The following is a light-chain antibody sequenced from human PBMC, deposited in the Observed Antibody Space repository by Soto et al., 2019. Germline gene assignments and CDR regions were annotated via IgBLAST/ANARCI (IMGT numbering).Light chain of an antibody. J-gene: IGLJ2*01. V-gene: IGLV2-14*01. CDR2: EVS. CDR1: SSDVGGYSY. Sequence: QSALTQPASVSGSPGQSITISCTGTSSDVGGYSYVSWYQQHPGTTPKLMIYEVSNRPSGVSHRFSGSKSGNTASLTISGLQTEDEADYYCSSFSTITREVFGGGTKVTVL. CDR3: SSFSTITREV.